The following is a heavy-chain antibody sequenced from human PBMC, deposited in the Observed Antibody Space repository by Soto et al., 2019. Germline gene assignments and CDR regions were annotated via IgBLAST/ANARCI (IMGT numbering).Heavy chain of an antibody. V-gene: IGHV3-73*01. Sequence: EVQLVESGGGLVQPGGSVKLSCAASGFNFSVSSMHWVRQASGKGLEWVGRIRSKAKDYATAYAESVKGRFAISRDDLKXXXXXXXXXXXXXXTAMYYCAIEGAGFGQWGQGTLVTVSS. CDR3: AIEGAGFGQ. J-gene: IGHJ4*02. CDR2: IRSKAKDYAT. D-gene: IGHD2-21*01. CDR1: GFNFSVSS.